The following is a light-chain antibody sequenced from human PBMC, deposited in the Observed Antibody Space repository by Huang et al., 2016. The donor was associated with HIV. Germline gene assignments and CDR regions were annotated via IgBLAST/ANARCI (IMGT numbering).Light chain of an antibody. CDR1: QSGSSY. V-gene: IGKV3-11*01. CDR3: QQRSNWLT. Sequence: EIVLTKSPATLSLSPGERATLSCRACQSGSSYLAWYQQKPGQAPRLLIYDASNRATGIPARFSGSGSGTDFTLTISSLEPEDFAVYYCQQRSNWLTFGGGTKVEIK. CDR2: DAS. J-gene: IGKJ4*01.